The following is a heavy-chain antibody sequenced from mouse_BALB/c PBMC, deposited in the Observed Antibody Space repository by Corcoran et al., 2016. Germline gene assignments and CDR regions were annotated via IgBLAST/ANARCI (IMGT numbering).Heavy chain of an antibody. CDR1: GYTLTNYG. D-gene: IGHD2-14*01. Sequence: QIQLVQSGPELKKPGETVMIYCKASGYTLTNYGMNWVKQAPGKGLKWMGWINTYTGDPTYADDFKGRFAFSLETSASTAYLQINNLKNEYTSTYLCARKGDYRYPFDYWGQGTTLTVSS. CDR2: INTYTGDP. CDR3: ARKGDYRYPFDY. V-gene: IGHV9-3-1*01. J-gene: IGHJ2*01.